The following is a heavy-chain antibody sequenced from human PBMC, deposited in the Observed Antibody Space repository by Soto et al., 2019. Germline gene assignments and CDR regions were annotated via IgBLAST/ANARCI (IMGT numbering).Heavy chain of an antibody. CDR2: ISYDGSNK. CDR1: GFTFSSYG. Sequence: GGSLRLSCAASGFTFSSYGMHWVRQAPGKGLEWVAVISYDGSNKYYADSVKGRFTISRDNSKNTLYLQMNSLRAEDTAVYYCARDYYDSSGHFDYWGQGTLVTVSS. D-gene: IGHD3-22*01. J-gene: IGHJ4*02. V-gene: IGHV3-30*03. CDR3: ARDYYDSSGHFDY.